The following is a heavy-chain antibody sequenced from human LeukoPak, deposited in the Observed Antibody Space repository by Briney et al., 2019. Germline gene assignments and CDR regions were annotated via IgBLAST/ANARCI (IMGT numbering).Heavy chain of an antibody. CDR3: ARDSLGGYGMVRGVILYYYYYMDV. CDR1: GCTFTGYY. CDR2: INPNSGGT. D-gene: IGHD3-10*01. J-gene: IGHJ6*03. V-gene: IGHV1-2*06. Sequence: GASVKVSCKASGCTFTGYYMHWVRQAPGQGLEWMGRINPNSGGTNYAQKFQGRVTMTRDTSISTAYMELSRLRSDDTAVYYCARDSLGGYGMVRGVILYYYYYMDVWGKGTTVTVSS.